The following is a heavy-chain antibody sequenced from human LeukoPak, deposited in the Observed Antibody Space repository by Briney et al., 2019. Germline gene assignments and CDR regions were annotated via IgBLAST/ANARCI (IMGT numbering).Heavy chain of an antibody. CDR1: GGSIYNNW. Sequence: TLSPTCAVSGGSIYNNWWSWVRQAPGKGLEWVATISYDESQKYYADSVKGRFTISRDNSKNTLYLQMNSLRAEDTAMYYCAKEQQPLVHGDYWGQGILVTVSA. CDR2: ISYDESQK. V-gene: IGHV3-30*18. D-gene: IGHD6-13*01. CDR3: AKEQQPLVHGDY. J-gene: IGHJ4*02.